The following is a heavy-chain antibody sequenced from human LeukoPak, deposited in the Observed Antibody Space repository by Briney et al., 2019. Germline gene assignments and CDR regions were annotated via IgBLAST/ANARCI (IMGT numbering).Heavy chain of an antibody. CDR1: GGSFSGYY. CDR3: ARMGLDYDSSGYSIGFDY. D-gene: IGHD3-22*01. Sequence: SETLSLTCAVYGGSFSGYYWSWIRQPPGKGLEWIGEINHSGSTNYNPSLKSRVTISVDTPKNQFSLKLSSVTAADTAVYYCARMGLDYDSSGYSIGFDYWGQGTLVTVSS. V-gene: IGHV4-34*01. J-gene: IGHJ4*02. CDR2: INHSGST.